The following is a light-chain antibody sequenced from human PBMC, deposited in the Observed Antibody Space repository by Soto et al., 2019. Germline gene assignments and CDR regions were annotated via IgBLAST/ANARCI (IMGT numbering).Light chain of an antibody. J-gene: IGKJ4*01. CDR2: RTP. CDR1: QSISSN. CDR3: QQYNNWPRAT. V-gene: IGKV3-15*01. Sequence: EIVMTQSPATLSASPGERATLSCRASQSISSNLAWYQQKPGQAPRLLMFRTPSRATGFPARFSGSGSGTEFNLTISSLQSEDFGVYYCQQYNNWPRATFGGGTKVDI.